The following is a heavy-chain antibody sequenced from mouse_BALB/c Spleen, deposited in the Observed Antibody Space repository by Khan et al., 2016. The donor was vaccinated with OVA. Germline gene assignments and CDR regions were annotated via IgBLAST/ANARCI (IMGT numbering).Heavy chain of an antibody. D-gene: IGHD2-14*01. CDR3: ARGGYGGFAY. J-gene: IGHJ3*01. CDR1: GYTFTSYD. V-gene: IGHV1-85*01. CDR2: IFPGDGST. Sequence: QVQLKQSGAELVKPGTSVKLSCKASGYTFTSYDINWVRQRPEQGLDWIGWIFPGDGSTKYNEKFKGKATLTTDKYSSTAYMQLSRLTSEDSAVYFCARGGYGGFAYWDQGTLVTVSA.